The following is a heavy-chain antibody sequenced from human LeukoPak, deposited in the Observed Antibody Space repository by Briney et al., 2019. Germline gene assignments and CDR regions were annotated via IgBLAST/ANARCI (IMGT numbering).Heavy chain of an antibody. Sequence: SETLSLTCTVSGGSISSSSYYWSWIRQPPGKGLEWIGYIYYSGSTNYNPSLKSRVTISVDTSKNQFSLKLSSVTAADTAVYYCARHKARGRSGYSNWFDPWGQGTLVTVSS. CDR3: ARHKARGRSGYSNWFDP. V-gene: IGHV4-61*05. CDR2: IYYSGST. D-gene: IGHD3-22*01. J-gene: IGHJ5*02. CDR1: GGSISSSSYY.